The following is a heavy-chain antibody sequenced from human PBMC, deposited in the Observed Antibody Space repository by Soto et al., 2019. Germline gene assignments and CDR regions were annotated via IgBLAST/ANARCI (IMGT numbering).Heavy chain of an antibody. J-gene: IGHJ6*02. D-gene: IGHD3-16*01. CDR2: FYHSGNS. V-gene: IGHV4-59*01. CDR3: ARISSLDTYGYVHCGLDG. CDR1: GGSIRSYY. Sequence: SETLSLTCSVSGGSIRSYYWSWIRQSPEKGLEWIGYFYHSGNSNYNPSLKSRVTISVDTSKNQLSLSLRSVTAADTAVYFCARISSLDTYGYVHCGLDGWGQGTKVTVSS.